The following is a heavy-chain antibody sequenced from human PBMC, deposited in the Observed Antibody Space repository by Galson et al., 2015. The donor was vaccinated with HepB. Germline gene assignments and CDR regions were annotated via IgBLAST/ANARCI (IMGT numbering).Heavy chain of an antibody. V-gene: IGHV4-39*01. CDR3: ARRITIFGVVIPVVWFDP. D-gene: IGHD3-3*01. CDR1: GGSISSSSYY. Sequence: ETLSLTCTVSGGSISSSSYYWGWIRQPPGKGLEWIGSIYYSGSTYYNPSLKSRVTISVDTSKNQFSLKLSSVTAADTAVYYCARRITIFGVVIPVVWFDPWGQGTLVTVSS. CDR2: IYYSGST. J-gene: IGHJ5*02.